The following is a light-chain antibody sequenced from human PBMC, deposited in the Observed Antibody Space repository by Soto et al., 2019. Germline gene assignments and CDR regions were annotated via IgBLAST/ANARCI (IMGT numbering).Light chain of an antibody. Sequence: QPVLTQPPSASGTPGQRVTISCSGSSSNIGSNTVNWYQQLPGTAPQLLIYSSHLRPSGVPDRFSGSRSGTSASLAISGLRSEDEADYYCATWDDSLNGVVFGGGTKLTVL. CDR2: SSH. CDR1: SSNIGSNT. CDR3: ATWDDSLNGVV. J-gene: IGLJ2*01. V-gene: IGLV1-44*01.